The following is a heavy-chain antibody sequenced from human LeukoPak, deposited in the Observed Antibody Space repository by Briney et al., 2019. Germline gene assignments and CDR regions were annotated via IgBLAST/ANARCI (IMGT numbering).Heavy chain of an antibody. CDR1: GFTFSSYE. CDR2: ISSSGSTI. Sequence: SGGSLRLSCAASGFTFSSYEMNWARQAPGKGLEWVSYISSSGSTIYYADSVKGRFTISRDNAKNSLYLQMNSLRAEDTAVYYCARGGGLRRTFDYWGQGTLVTVSS. V-gene: IGHV3-48*03. CDR3: ARGGGLRRTFDY. J-gene: IGHJ4*02. D-gene: IGHD4-17*01.